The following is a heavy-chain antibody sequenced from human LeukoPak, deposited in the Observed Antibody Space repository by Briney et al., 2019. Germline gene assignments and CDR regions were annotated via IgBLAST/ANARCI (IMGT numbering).Heavy chain of an antibody. D-gene: IGHD3-22*01. CDR2: IYYSGST. CDR3: ARGSGYYYDSSGYGTLDY. J-gene: IGHJ4*02. V-gene: IGHV4-59*08. Sequence: SETLSLTCTVSGVSISSNYCSWIRQPPGKGLEWIGYIYYSGSTNYNPSLKSRVTISVDTSKNQFSLKLSSVTAADTAVYYCARGSGYYYDSSGYGTLDYWGQGTLVTVSS. CDR1: GVSISSNY.